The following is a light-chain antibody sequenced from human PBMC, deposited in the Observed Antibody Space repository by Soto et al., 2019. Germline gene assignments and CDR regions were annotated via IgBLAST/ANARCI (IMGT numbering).Light chain of an antibody. J-gene: IGKJ1*01. CDR1: QSVSNNY. CDR3: QQYGSSPRT. V-gene: IGKV3-20*01. CDR2: GAF. Sequence: EIVLTQSPDTLSLSPGERATLSCRASQSVSNNYLAWYQQKPGQPPRLLISGAFFRAPGIPERFSGSGSGTGFTHSISRLEPEDFAVYYCQQYGSSPRTFGQGSKVEIK.